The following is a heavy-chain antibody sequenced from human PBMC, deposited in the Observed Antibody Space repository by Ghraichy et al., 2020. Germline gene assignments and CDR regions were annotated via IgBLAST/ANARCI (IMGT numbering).Heavy chain of an antibody. Sequence: ASVKVSCKASGYTFTSYAMNWVRQAPGQGLEWMGWINTNTGNPTYAQGFTGRFVFSLDTSVSTAYLQISSLKAEDTAVYYCAREKSHSSSWSLRNSGVDYWGQGTLVTVSS. CDR3: AREKSHSSSWSLRNSGVDY. V-gene: IGHV7-4-1*02. D-gene: IGHD6-13*01. CDR2: INTNTGNP. J-gene: IGHJ4*02. CDR1: GYTFTSYA.